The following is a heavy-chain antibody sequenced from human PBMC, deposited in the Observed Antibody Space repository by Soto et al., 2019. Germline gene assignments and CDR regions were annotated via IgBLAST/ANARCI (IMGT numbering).Heavy chain of an antibody. CDR2: IWYDGSNK. D-gene: IGHD3-10*01. Sequence: GGSLRLSCAASGFNFSSYGMHWVRQAPGKGLEWVAVIWYDGSNKYYADSVKGRFTISRDNSKNTLYLQMNSLRAEDTAVYYCARAWDGSGSYSYYYYMDVWGKGTTVTVSS. V-gene: IGHV3-33*01. CDR3: ARAWDGSGSYSYYYYMDV. CDR1: GFNFSSYG. J-gene: IGHJ6*03.